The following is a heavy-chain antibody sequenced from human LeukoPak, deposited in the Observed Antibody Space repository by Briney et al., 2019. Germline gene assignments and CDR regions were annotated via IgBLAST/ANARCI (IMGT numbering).Heavy chain of an antibody. D-gene: IGHD3-3*01. Sequence: GGSLRLSCAASGFTVAGNYMSWVRQAPGRGLECVSVIYSGGSTYYADSVKGRFTISRDNSKNTLYLQMNSLRAEDTAVYYCAKPSPLYDFWSGYPDWGQGTLVTVSS. CDR2: IYSGGST. V-gene: IGHV3-53*01. J-gene: IGHJ1*01. CDR1: GFTVAGNY. CDR3: AKPSPLYDFWSGYPD.